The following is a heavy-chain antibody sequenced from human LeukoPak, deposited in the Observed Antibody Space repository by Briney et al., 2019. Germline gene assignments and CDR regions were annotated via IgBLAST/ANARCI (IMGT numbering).Heavy chain of an antibody. CDR1: DGSISSGSYY. CDR2: IYTSGST. CDR3: AGDILTGYNY. Sequence: PSETLSLTCTVSDGSISSGSYYWSWIRRPAGKGLEWIGRIYTSGSTNYNPSLKSRVTISVDTSKNQFSLKLSSVTAADTAVYYCAGDILTGYNYWGQGTLVTVSS. J-gene: IGHJ4*02. D-gene: IGHD3-9*01. V-gene: IGHV4-61*02.